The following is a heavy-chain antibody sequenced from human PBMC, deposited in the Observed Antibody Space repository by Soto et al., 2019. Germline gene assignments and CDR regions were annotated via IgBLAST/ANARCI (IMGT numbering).Heavy chain of an antibody. J-gene: IGHJ3*02. Sequence: WTWIRQLPGKGLEWIGYIYYSGSTNYNPSLKSRVTISVDTSKNQFSLKLSSVTAADTAVYYCAREKYYYDSSGYGRAFDIWGQGTMVIVSS. CDR3: AREKYYYDSSGYGRAFDI. V-gene: IGHV4-31*02. CDR2: IYYSGST. D-gene: IGHD3-22*01.